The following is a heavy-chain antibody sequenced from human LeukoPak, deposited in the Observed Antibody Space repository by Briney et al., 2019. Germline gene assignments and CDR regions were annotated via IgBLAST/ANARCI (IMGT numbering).Heavy chain of an antibody. J-gene: IGHJ6*03. CDR3: ARSRPYSGYDNYYYYMDF. CDR1: GGSISSYY. D-gene: IGHD5-12*01. CDR2: TSYSVAT. V-gene: IGHV4-59*12. Sequence: SETLSLTCTVSGGSISSYYWSWIRQPPGKGLEWLGYTSYSVATYYNPSLKSRITISVDTSKNQFSLNMSSVTAADTAVYYCARSRPYSGYDNYYYYMDFWGKGTTVTVTS.